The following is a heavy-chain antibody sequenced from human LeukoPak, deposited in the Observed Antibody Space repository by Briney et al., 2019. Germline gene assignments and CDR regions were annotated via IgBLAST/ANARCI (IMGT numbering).Heavy chain of an antibody. J-gene: IGHJ4*02. V-gene: IGHV4-34*01. CDR1: GGSFSGYY. Sequence: SETLSLTCAVYGGSFSGYYWSWIRQPPGKGLEWIGEINHSGSTNYNPSLKSRVTISVDTSKNQFSLKLSSVTAADTAVYYCAREWRMGLIDYWGQGTLVTVSS. CDR2: INHSGST. D-gene: IGHD2-15*01. CDR3: AREWRMGLIDY.